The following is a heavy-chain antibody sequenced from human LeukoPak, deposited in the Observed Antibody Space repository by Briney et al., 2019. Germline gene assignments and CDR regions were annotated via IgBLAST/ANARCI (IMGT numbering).Heavy chain of an antibody. CDR3: ARDAPGYCSGGSCYAPIDY. J-gene: IGHJ4*02. CDR1: GFTFSTYS. V-gene: IGHV3-21*01. D-gene: IGHD2-15*01. CDR2: ISSSSSYI. Sequence: AGSLRLSCAASGFTFSTYSMKWLRQAAGKGLEWVSSISSSSSYIYYPDSVKGRFTISRDNAKNSLYLQMNSLRAEDTAVYYCARDAPGYCSGGSCYAPIDYWGLGTLVTVSS.